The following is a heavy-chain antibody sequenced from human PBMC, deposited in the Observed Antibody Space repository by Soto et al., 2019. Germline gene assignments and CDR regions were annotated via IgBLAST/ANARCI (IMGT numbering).Heavy chain of an antibody. Sequence: GSLRLSCAASGFTFSSYAMSWVRQAPGKGLEWVSAISGSGGSTYYADSVKGRFTISRDNSKNTLYLQMNSLRAEDTAVYYCAKFSSGWDYFDYWGQGTLVTVSS. V-gene: IGHV3-23*01. CDR2: ISGSGGST. CDR3: AKFSSGWDYFDY. J-gene: IGHJ4*02. D-gene: IGHD6-19*01. CDR1: GFTFSSYA.